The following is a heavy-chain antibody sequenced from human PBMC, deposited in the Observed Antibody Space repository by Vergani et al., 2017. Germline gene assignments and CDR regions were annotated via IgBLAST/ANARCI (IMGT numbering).Heavy chain of an antibody. D-gene: IGHD1-14*01. CDR3: ARSIVSRNPPDYFDN. CDR2: VEDSGYF. Sequence: QVQLQESCPGLVRPSETLSLTCTVSGVSLSGYYWNWIRPTPGEGLEWIGYVEDSGYFNYNPSLKTRVSMSSDTSNNQFSLMLSSVTVADTAVYYCARSIVSRNPPDYFDNWGQGTLVTVSS. J-gene: IGHJ4*02. CDR1: GVSLSGYY. V-gene: IGHV4-59*01.